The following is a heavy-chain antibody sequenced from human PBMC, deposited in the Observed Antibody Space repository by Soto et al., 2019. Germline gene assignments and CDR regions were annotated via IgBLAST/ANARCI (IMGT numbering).Heavy chain of an antibody. V-gene: IGHV4-39*01. Sequence: PSETLSLTCSVSGGSISSSSYFWGWIRQPPGKGLEWIGSIYYSGSTFYNPSLKSRVTISVDTSKNQFSLKLISVTAADTAVYYCARHSVEGITKVRGVPNWLDPRGQGTLVTVSS. CDR3: ARHSVEGITKVRGVPNWLDP. CDR2: IYYSGST. CDR1: GGSISSSSYF. D-gene: IGHD3-10*01. J-gene: IGHJ5*02.